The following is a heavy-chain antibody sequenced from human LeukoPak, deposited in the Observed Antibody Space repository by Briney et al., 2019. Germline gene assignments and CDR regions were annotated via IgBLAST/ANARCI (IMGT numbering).Heavy chain of an antibody. V-gene: IGHV3-23*01. CDR2: ISGSDDGT. D-gene: IGHD6-13*01. CDR1: GFTFSSCG. CDR3: AKGTGTAQQLTFDY. J-gene: IGHJ4*02. Sequence: GGSLRLSCAASGFTFSSCGMTWVRQAPGKGLEWVSSISGSDDGTYYADSVKGRFTISRDNSKNTLYLQMNSLRAEDTAVYYCAKGTGTAQQLTFDYWGQGTLVTVSS.